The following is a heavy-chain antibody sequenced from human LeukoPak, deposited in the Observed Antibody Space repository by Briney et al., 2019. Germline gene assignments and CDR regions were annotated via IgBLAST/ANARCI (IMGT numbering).Heavy chain of an antibody. CDR2: IYYSGST. J-gene: IGHJ4*02. CDR3: ARVRVWEPDYYYFDY. CDR1: GGSISSGGYY. D-gene: IGHD1-26*01. V-gene: IGHV4-31*03. Sequence: SETLSLTCTVSGGSISSGGYYWSWIRQRPGKGLEWIGYIYYSGSTYYNPSLKSRVTISVDTSKNQFSLKLSSVTAADTAVYYCARVRVWEPDYYYFDYWGQGTLVTVSS.